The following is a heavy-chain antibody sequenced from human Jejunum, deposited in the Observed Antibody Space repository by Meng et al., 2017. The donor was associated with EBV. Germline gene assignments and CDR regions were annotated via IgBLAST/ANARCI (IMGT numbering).Heavy chain of an antibody. D-gene: IGHD4-11*01. V-gene: IGHV4-4*02. CDR1: GDSTSSSHW. J-gene: IGHJ4*02. CDR2: MHPGGST. CDR3: AKSNDYSLNS. Sequence: QGQPQETGPGLVKPSWTLSLTCAVSGDSTSSSHWWSWVRQPPGKGLEWIGEMHPGGSTNYNPSLKSRVTISVDNSKNQFSLKLTSVTAADTAVYYCAKSNDYSLNSWGQGTLVTVSS.